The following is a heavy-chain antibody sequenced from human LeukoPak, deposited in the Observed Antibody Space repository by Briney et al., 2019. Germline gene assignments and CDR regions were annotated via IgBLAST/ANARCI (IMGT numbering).Heavy chain of an antibody. D-gene: IGHD5-18*01. CDR2: IREERGQE. J-gene: IGHJ5*02. V-gene: IGHV3-7*03. CDR3: ASLDTAKQPLANH. CDR1: GLTVSNHS. Sequence: GGSLRLSCVASGLTVSNHSMSWVRQAPGKGLEWVANIREERGQEYYVDSVKGRFTISKNSAKNSLYLQMNTLRVEDTAMYYCASLDTAKQPLANHWGQGTLVTVSS.